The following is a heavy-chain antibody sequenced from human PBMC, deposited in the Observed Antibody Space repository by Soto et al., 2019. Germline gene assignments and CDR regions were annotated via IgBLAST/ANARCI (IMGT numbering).Heavy chain of an antibody. J-gene: IGHJ3*02. D-gene: IGHD3-10*01. CDR1: GYTFTSYY. CDR2: INPSGGST. V-gene: IGHV1-46*01. Sequence: ASVKVSCKASGYTFTSYYIHWVRQAPGQGLEWMGIINPSGGSTSYAQKFQGRVTMTRDTSTSTVYMELSSLTAADTAVYYCARITMVRAYGAFDIWGQGTMVTVSS. CDR3: ARITMVRAYGAFDI.